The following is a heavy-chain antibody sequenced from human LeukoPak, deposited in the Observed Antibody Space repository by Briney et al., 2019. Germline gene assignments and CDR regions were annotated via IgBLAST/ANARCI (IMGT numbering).Heavy chain of an antibody. CDR2: IIPTFDTA. J-gene: IGHJ6*02. D-gene: IGHD5-18*01. V-gene: IGHV1-69*01. Sequence: SVKVSCTASGGTFSSYSISWVRQAPGQGLEWMGGIIPTFDTADYAQKFQGRVTITADESTSTAYMELSSLRSEDTAVYYCAREVGGYSYGYYYYYGMDVWGQGTTVTVSS. CDR1: GGTFSSYS. CDR3: AREVGGYSYGYYYYYGMDV.